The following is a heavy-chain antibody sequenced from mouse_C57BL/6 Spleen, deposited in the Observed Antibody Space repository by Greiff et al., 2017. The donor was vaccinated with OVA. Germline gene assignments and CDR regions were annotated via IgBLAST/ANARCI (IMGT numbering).Heavy chain of an antibody. Sequence: QVQLKQPGAELVKPGASVKLSCKASGYTFTSYWMHWVKQRPGQGLEWIGMIHPNSGSTNYNEKFKSKATLTVDKSSSTAYMQLSSLTSEDSAVYYCARDYGSSYLAYWGQGTLVTVSA. CDR2: IHPNSGST. J-gene: IGHJ3*01. V-gene: IGHV1-64*01. D-gene: IGHD1-1*01. CDR1: GYTFTSYW. CDR3: ARDYGSSYLAY.